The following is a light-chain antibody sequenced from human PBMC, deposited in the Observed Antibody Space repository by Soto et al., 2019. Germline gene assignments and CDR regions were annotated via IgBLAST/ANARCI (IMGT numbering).Light chain of an antibody. V-gene: IGKV1-33*01. CDR2: LAS. CDR3: QQYDHLPS. CDR1: QDITSY. Sequence: DIKMTQSPSSLSASVGDRVTITCQASQDITSYLSWYQQKPGKAPKLLIYLASNLELGVPSRFGGGGSGTEFTLTISSLQPEDFGTYYCQQYDHLPSFGGGTKVEI. J-gene: IGKJ4*01.